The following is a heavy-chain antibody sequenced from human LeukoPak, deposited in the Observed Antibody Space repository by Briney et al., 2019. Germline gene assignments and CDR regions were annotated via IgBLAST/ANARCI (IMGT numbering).Heavy chain of an antibody. CDR3: ARLLQVPAGYYYGMDV. CDR1: GYSFTSYW. V-gene: IGHV5-51*01. Sequence: GESLKISCKGSGYSFTSYWIGWVRQMPGKGLEWMGIIYPGDSDTRYSPSFQGQVTISADKSISTAYLQWSSLKASDTAMYYCARLLQVPAGYYYGMDVWGQGTTVTVSS. D-gene: IGHD2-2*01. J-gene: IGHJ6*02. CDR2: IYPGDSDT.